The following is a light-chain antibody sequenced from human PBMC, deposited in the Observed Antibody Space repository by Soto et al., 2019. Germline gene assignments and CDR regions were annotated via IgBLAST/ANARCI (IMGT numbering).Light chain of an antibody. Sequence: QAVVTQPPSVSGAPGQRVTISCTGSSSNIGAGYDVHWYQQLPGTAPKLLIYGNINRPSGVPDRFSGSKSGTSASLAITGLQAEDEADYYCQSYDSRLSWVFGGGTKLTVL. CDR1: SSNIGAGYD. CDR3: QSYDSRLSWV. CDR2: GNI. V-gene: IGLV1-40*01. J-gene: IGLJ3*02.